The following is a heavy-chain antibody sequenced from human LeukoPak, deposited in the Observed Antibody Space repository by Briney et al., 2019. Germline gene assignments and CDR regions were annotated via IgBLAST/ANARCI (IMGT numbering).Heavy chain of an antibody. CDR1: GGSISSGGYY. Sequence: SQTLSLTCTVSGGSISSGGYYWSWIRQHPGKGLEWIGYIYYSGSTYYNPSLKSRVTISVDTSKNQFSLKLSSVTAADTAVYYCARGQYCSGGSCRLASFDWGQGTLVTVSS. CDR2: IYYSGST. D-gene: IGHD2-15*01. V-gene: IGHV4-31*03. CDR3: ARGQYCSGGSCRLASFD. J-gene: IGHJ4*02.